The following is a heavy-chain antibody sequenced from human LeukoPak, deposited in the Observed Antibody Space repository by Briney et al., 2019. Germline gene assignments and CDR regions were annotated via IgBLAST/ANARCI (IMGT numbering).Heavy chain of an antibody. CDR1: GFSFTNYW. CDR3: ARELRDFDWLLSTSEGHNWFDP. J-gene: IGHJ5*02. Sequence: PGGSLRLSCAASGFSFTNYWMHWVRQAPGKGLVWVAHIKSDGSATRYADSVKGRFTISRDNAKNSLYLQMNSLRAEDTAVYYCARELRDFDWLLSTSEGHNWFDPWGQGTLVTVSS. D-gene: IGHD3-9*01. CDR2: IKSDGSAT. V-gene: IGHV3-74*01.